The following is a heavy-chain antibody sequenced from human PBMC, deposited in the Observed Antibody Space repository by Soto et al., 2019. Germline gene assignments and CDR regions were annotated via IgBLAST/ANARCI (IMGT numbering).Heavy chain of an antibody. J-gene: IGHJ5*01. V-gene: IGHV4-34*01. D-gene: IGHD3-10*01. CDR3: GRGINYGSGSYYKGNWFDP. CDR2: INHSGST. CDR1: GGSFSGYY. Sequence: PSETLSLTCAVYGGSFSGYYWSWIRQPPGKGLEWIGEINHSGSTNYNPSLKSRVTISVDTSKNQFSLKLSSLTAADTAVYYCGRGINYGSGSYYKGNWFDPWGQGTLGNVSS.